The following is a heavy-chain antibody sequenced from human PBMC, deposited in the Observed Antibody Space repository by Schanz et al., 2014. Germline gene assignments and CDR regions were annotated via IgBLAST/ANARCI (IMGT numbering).Heavy chain of an antibody. CDR3: AKGRFGELSAFDI. V-gene: IGHV3-23*04. Sequence: VQLVESGGGLVQPGGSLRLSCAASGFSVGNKYMNWVRQAPGKGLLWVSSISGTGGDDTYYADSVKGRFTISRDNSKNTLYLQMNSLRAEDTAVYYCAKGRFGELSAFDIWGQGTMVTVSS. D-gene: IGHD3-10*01. J-gene: IGHJ3*02. CDR2: ISGTGGDDT. CDR1: GFSVGNKY.